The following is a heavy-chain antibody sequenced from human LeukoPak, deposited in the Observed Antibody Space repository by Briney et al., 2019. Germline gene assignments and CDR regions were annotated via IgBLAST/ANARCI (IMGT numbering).Heavy chain of an antibody. CDR3: ASGGSGEAAAMLYYFDY. V-gene: IGHV1-18*04. CDR2: ISAYNGNT. Sequence: ASVKVSCKASGYTFTSYGISWVRQAPGQGLEWVGWISAYNGNTNYAQKLQGRVTMTTDTSTSTAYMELRSLRSDDTAVYYCASGGSGEAAAMLYYFDYWGQGTLVTVSS. J-gene: IGHJ4*02. CDR1: GYTFTSYG. D-gene: IGHD2-2*01.